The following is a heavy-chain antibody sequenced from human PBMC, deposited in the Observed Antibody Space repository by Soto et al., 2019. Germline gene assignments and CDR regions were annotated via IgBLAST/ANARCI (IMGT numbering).Heavy chain of an antibody. CDR1: GYTFTGYY. Sequence: ASVKVSCKASGYTFTGYYMHWVRQAPGQGLEWMGWINPNSGGTNYAQKFQGRVTMTRDTSISTAYMELSRLRSDDTAVYYCAREKITIFGVVIIDYYYYGMDVWGQGTTVTVS. D-gene: IGHD3-3*01. J-gene: IGHJ6*02. CDR2: INPNSGGT. CDR3: AREKITIFGVVIIDYYYYGMDV. V-gene: IGHV1-2*02.